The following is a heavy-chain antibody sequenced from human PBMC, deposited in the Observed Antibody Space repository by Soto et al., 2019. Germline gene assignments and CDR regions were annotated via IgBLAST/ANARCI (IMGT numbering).Heavy chain of an antibody. CDR1: GYTFTSYY. Sequence: QVQLVQSGAEVKKPGASVKVSCKASGYTFTSYYMHWVRQAPGQGLEWMGIINPSGGSTSYAQKFQGRVTMTRDTSTSTVEMGLSSLRSEDTAVYYCARDQTYYDFWSGYSPDYYYYGMDVWGQGTTVTVSS. CDR3: ARDQTYYDFWSGYSPDYYYYGMDV. V-gene: IGHV1-46*01. CDR2: INPSGGST. J-gene: IGHJ6*02. D-gene: IGHD3-3*01.